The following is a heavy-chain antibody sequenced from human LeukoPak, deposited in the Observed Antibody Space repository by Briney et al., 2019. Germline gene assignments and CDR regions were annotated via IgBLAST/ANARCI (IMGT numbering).Heavy chain of an antibody. D-gene: IGHD1-7*01. CDR3: ATDRNLGPFDI. Sequence: ASVKVSCKLSGVTLTELSIHWVRQAPGKGLEWMGGFDVETAKTVYEQKFQGRVTMTEDTSADTAYMELSDLISEDTALYYCATDRNLGPFDIWGQGTLVTVSS. V-gene: IGHV1-24*01. J-gene: IGHJ4*02. CDR2: FDVETAKT. CDR1: GVTLTELS.